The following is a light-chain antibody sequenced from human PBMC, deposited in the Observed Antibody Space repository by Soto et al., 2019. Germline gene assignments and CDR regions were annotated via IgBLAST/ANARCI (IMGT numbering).Light chain of an antibody. CDR3: QQYGSSWT. CDR1: QSVSVDY. Sequence: ERVLTPSPGTLSFSPVDGSTLSFMASQSVSVDYLAWYQSQPGQAPRLLIHGASNRATGIPDRFSGSGSGTDFNLNIRRLEPEDFAVYYCQQYGSSWTFGQGTQVEI. V-gene: IGKV3-20*01. J-gene: IGKJ1*01. CDR2: GAS.